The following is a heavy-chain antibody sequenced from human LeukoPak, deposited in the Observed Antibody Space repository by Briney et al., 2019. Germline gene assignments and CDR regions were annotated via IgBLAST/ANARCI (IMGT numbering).Heavy chain of an antibody. CDR2: MNPNSGNT. Sequence: ASVKVSCKASGYTFTSYDINWVRQATGQGLEWMGWMNPNSGNTGYAQKFQGRVTITRNTSISTAYMELGSLRSEDTAVYSCARGPRYGGTPGVWFDPWGQGTLVTVSS. J-gene: IGHJ5*02. V-gene: IGHV1-8*03. D-gene: IGHD4-23*01. CDR3: ARGPRYGGTPGVWFDP. CDR1: GYTFTSYD.